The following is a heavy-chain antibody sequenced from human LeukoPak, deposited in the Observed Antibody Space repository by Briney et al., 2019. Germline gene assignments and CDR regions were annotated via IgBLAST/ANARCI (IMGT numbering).Heavy chain of an antibody. CDR1: VGSFSGYY. D-gene: IGHD3-9*01. Sequence: SETLSHTCAVYVGSFSGYYWSWIRQPPGKGGEWIGEINHSGSTNYTPSLKSRVTISVATSKNQFPRNLKSVTAPGTAVSFTTGIPYLQNDILTGYSFDYWGQGTLVTVSS. CDR2: INHSGST. CDR3: TGIPYLQNDILTGYSFDY. J-gene: IGHJ4*02. V-gene: IGHV4-34*03.